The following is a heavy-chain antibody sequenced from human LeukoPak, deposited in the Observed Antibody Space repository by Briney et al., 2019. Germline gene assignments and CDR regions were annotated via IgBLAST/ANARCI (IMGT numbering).Heavy chain of an antibody. CDR2: ISSSSSYI. CDR1: GFTFSSYS. Sequence: GGSLRLSCAASGFTFSSYSMNWVRQAPGKGLEWVSSISSSSSYIYYADSVKGRFTISRDNAKTSLYLQMNSLRAEDTAVYYCARGRIAAAITFDYWGQGTLVTVSS. V-gene: IGHV3-21*01. D-gene: IGHD6-13*01. CDR3: ARGRIAAAITFDY. J-gene: IGHJ4*02.